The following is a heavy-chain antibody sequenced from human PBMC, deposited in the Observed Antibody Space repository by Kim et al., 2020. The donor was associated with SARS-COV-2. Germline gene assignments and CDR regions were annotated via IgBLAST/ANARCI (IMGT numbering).Heavy chain of an antibody. J-gene: IGHJ6*02. D-gene: IGHD5-18*01. CDR3: AGSISYGYLYYYGMDV. V-gene: IGHV3-30*01. Sequence: SVKGRFTISRENSKNTLYRQMNSLRAEDTAVYYCAGSISYGYLYYYGMDVWGQGTTVTVSS.